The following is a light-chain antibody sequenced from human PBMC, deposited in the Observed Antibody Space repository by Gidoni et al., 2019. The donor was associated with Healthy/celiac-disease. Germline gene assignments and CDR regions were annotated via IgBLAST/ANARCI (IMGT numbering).Light chain of an antibody. Sequence: EIVMTQSPATLSVSPVERATLSCSASQSVSSNLAWYQQKPGQAPRLLIYGASTRATGRPARFSGSGSGTECTLTISSLQSEDFAVYYCQQYNNWPLTVGGGTKVEIK. V-gene: IGKV3-15*01. CDR1: QSVSSN. CDR2: GAS. J-gene: IGKJ4*01. CDR3: QQYNNWPLT.